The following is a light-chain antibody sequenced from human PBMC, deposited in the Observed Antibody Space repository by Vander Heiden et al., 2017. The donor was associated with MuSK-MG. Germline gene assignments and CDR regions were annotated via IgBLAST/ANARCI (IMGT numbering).Light chain of an antibody. V-gene: IGLV7-43*01. Sequence: QTVLTQEPSLTVSPGRTVTLTCASSTRAVTSGYYPNWCQQKPGPAPRALIYSTSSEHSWTPARFSGALLGGKAALTLSGVQPEDEAEYYCLLFYGGPGVFGEGTKLTVL. J-gene: IGLJ3*02. CDR1: TRAVTSGYY. CDR2: STS. CDR3: LLFYGGPGV.